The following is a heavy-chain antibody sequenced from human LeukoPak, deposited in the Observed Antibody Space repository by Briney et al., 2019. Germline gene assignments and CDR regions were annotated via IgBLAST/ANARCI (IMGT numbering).Heavy chain of an antibody. CDR3: AKSSYLGWNLLGN. V-gene: IGHV3-23*01. D-gene: IGHD1-26*01. CDR2: ISGSGAST. Sequence: GGSLRLSCAASGFTFSSYALSWVRQAPGKGLEWVSTISGSGASTYYADSVKGRFSLSRDNSKNMVDLQMNDLRAEDTALYYCAKSSYLGWNLLGNWGQGTLVTVSS. CDR1: GFTFSSYA. J-gene: IGHJ4*02.